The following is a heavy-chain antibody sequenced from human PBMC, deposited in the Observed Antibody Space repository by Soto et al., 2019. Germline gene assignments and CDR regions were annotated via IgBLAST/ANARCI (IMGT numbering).Heavy chain of an antibody. J-gene: IGHJ4*02. Sequence: SETLSLTCTVSGGSISSSSYYWGWIRQPPGKGLEWIGSIYYSGSTYYNPSLKSRVTISVDTSKNQFSLKLSSVPAADTAVYYCARGRGYYDFWSGYPSSGAIDYWGQGTLVTVSS. CDR2: IYYSGST. V-gene: IGHV4-39*01. CDR3: ARGRGYYDFWSGYPSSGAIDY. CDR1: GGSISSSSYY. D-gene: IGHD3-3*01.